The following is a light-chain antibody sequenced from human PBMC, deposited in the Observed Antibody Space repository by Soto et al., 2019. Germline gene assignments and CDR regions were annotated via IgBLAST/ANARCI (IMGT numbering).Light chain of an antibody. CDR3: SSYAGSSNV. Sequence: QSVLAQPPSASGSPGQSVAISCTGTGSDVGGYNYVSWYQQHPGKAPKLMIYEVNKRPSGVPDRFSGSKSGNTASLTVSGLQAEDEADYYCSSYAGSSNVFGTGTKV. CDR1: GSDVGGYNY. J-gene: IGLJ1*01. CDR2: EVN. V-gene: IGLV2-8*01.